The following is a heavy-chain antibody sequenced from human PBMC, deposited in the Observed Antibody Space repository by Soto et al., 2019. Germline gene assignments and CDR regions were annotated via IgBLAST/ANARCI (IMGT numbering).Heavy chain of an antibody. D-gene: IGHD6-13*01. CDR3: AKAAAGTYYYYYGMDV. CDR2: IIPIFGTA. J-gene: IGHJ6*02. V-gene: IGHV1-69*13. CDR1: GGTFSSYA. Sequence: ASVKVSCKASGGTFSSYAISWVRQAPGQGLEWMGGIIPIFGTANYAQKFQGRVTITADESTSTAYMELSSLRSEDTAVYYCAKAAAGTYYYYYGMDVWGQGTTVTVSS.